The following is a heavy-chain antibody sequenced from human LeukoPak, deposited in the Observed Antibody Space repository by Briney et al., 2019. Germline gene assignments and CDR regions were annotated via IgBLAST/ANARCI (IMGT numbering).Heavy chain of an antibody. CDR1: GGSISSYY. J-gene: IGHJ4*02. V-gene: IGHV4-59*01. CDR2: IYYSGST. Sequence: PSETLSLTCTVSGGSISSYYWSWIRQPPGKGLEWIGYIYYSGSTNYNPSLKSRVTISVDTSKNQFSLKLSSVTAADTAVYYCARLGYYDSSGIDYWGQGTLVTVSS. D-gene: IGHD3-22*01. CDR3: ARLGYYDSSGIDY.